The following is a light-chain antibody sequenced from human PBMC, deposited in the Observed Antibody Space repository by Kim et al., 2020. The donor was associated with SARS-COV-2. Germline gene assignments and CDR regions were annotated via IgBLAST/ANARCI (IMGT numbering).Light chain of an antibody. J-gene: IGLJ2*01. V-gene: IGLV6-57*04. CDR3: QSYNRSNVV. Sequence: NFMLTQPLSVSESPGKTVTISCTRSSGSIDDNYVQWYQQRPGGVPTAVIYEDDQRPSGVSDRFSGYIDNSSNSASLTISGLKTEDEADYYCQSYNRSNVVFGGGTQLTVL. CDR2: EDD. CDR1: SGSIDDNY.